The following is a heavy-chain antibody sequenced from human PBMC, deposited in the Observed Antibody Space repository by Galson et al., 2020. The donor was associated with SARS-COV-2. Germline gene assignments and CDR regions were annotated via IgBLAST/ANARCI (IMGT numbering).Heavy chain of an antibody. J-gene: IGHJ4*02. CDR2: IWSDGNHK. V-gene: IGHV3-33*03. D-gene: IGHD5-12*01. Sequence: GGSLRLSCAASGFSFSTYAMHWVRQAPGKGLEWVAVIWSDGNHKYYGDSVKGRFTISRDNSKNTVNLEMNSLRAEDTAVYYCTTSIIVAGTLDYWGRGTLVSVSS. CDR1: GFSFSTYA. CDR3: TTSIIVAGTLDY.